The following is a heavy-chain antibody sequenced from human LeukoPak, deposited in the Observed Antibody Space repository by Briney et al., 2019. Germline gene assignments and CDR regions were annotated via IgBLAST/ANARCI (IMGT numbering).Heavy chain of an antibody. CDR1: GFTVSSNF. CDR3: ARGTGGSPKEAFDF. CDR2: IYSGGMT. Sequence: GGSLRLSCAASGFTVSSNFMSWVRQAPGKGLEWVSVIYSGGMTYYADSVKGRFTISRDNSKNTMYRQMNSLRVEDMAVYYCARGTGGSPKEAFDFWGQGTLVTVSS. D-gene: IGHD2-8*02. V-gene: IGHV3-66*01. J-gene: IGHJ4*02.